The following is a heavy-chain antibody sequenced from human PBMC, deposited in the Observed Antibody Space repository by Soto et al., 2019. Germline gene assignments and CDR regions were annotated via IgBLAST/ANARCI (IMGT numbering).Heavy chain of an antibody. V-gene: IGHV3-23*01. CDR2: ISGSGDTT. D-gene: IGHD2-8*01. CDR3: AKVATGCTNGVCYPPYSFDY. Sequence: GGSLRLSCAASGFTFSSYAMSWVRQAPGKGLEWVSGISGSGDTTYDADSVKGRSTIPRDNSKNTLYLQMNSLRAEDTAVYYCAKVATGCTNGVCYPPYSFDYWGQGTRVTVSS. CDR1: GFTFSSYA. J-gene: IGHJ4*02.